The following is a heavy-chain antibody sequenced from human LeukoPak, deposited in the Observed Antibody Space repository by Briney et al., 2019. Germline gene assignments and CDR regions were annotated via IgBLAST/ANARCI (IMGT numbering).Heavy chain of an antibody. V-gene: IGHV1-69*13. CDR3: ARGDMITFGGVIYY. Sequence: SVEVSCKASGGTFSSYAISWGRQAPGQGLEWRGGIIPIFGTANYAQKFQGRVTITADESTSTAYMELSSLRSEDTAVYYCARGDMITFGGVIYYWGQGTLVTVSS. CDR1: GGTFSSYA. J-gene: IGHJ4*02. D-gene: IGHD3-16*02. CDR2: IIPIFGTA.